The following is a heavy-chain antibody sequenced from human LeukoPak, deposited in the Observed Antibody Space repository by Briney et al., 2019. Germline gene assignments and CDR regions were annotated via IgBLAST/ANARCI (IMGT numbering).Heavy chain of an antibody. Sequence: SETLSLTCAVYGGSFSGYYWSWIRQPPVKGLEWIGEINHSGSTNYNPSLKSRVTISVDTSKNQFSLKLSSVTAADTAVYYCARGPGIAVAGTGGYNYFDYWGQGTLVTVSS. CDR2: INHSGST. CDR1: GGSFSGYY. CDR3: ARGPGIAVAGTGGYNYFDY. J-gene: IGHJ4*02. D-gene: IGHD6-19*01. V-gene: IGHV4-34*01.